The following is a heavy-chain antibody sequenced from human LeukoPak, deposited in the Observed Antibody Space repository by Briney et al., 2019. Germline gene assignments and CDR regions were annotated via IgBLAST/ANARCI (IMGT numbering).Heavy chain of an antibody. V-gene: IGHV4-59*08. CDR2: IYYSGST. D-gene: IGHD3-22*01. CDR1: GGSXXXYY. Sequence: SGGSXXXYYWSWIRQPPGKGLEWIGDIYYSGSTNYNPSLKSRVTISVDTSKNQFSLKLSSVTAADTAVYYCARLDSSGYHTYWGQGTLVTVSS. CDR3: ARLDSSGYHTY. J-gene: IGHJ4*02.